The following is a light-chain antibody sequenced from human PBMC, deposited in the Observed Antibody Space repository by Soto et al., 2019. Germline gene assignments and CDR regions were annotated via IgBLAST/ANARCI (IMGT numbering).Light chain of an antibody. CDR1: QDIRNE. V-gene: IGKV1-17*02. CDR3: QQTHSVPLT. J-gene: IGKJ4*01. CDR2: AAS. Sequence: DIQMTQSPSSLSASVGDRVAITCRASQDIRNELGWYQQKSGEAPKRMIFAASTLQPGVPPRFRGSGSGTEFTLTITDLQPEDLATYYCQQTHSVPLTFGGGTQVEI.